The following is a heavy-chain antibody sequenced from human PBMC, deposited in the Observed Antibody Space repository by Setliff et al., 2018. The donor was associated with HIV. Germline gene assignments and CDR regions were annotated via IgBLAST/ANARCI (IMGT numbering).Heavy chain of an antibody. CDR3: ARRGRDGVFIMFATGFDP. J-gene: IGHJ5*02. V-gene: IGHV4-39*01. Sequence: SETLSLTCTVSGGSISSSSYYWSWIRQPPGKGLEWIGSIYYSWSTYYNPSRKSRVTISVDTYKNQFTLKLSSVTAADTAVYYCARRGRDGVFIMFATGFDPWGQGALVTVSS. CDR2: IYYSWST. CDR1: GGSISSSSYY. D-gene: IGHD2-8*01.